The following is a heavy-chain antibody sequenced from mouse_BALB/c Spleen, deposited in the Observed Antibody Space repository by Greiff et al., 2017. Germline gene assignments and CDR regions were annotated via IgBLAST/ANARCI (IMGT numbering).Heavy chain of an antibody. Sequence: EVKLMESGGGLVKPGGSLKLSCAASGFAFSSYDMSWVRQTPEKRLEWVAYISSGGGSTYYPDTVKGRFTISRDNAKNTLYLQMSSLKSEDTAMYYCARHRYAMDYWGQGTSVTVPS. CDR1: GFAFSSYD. CDR3: ARHRYAMDY. V-gene: IGHV5-12-1*01. CDR2: ISSGGGST. J-gene: IGHJ4*01.